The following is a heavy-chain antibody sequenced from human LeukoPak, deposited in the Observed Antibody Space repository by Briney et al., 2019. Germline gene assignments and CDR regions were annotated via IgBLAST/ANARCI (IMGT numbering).Heavy chain of an antibody. CDR2: INHSGST. CDR1: GGSFSGYY. Sequence: SETLSLTCAVYGGSFSGYYWSWIRQPPGKGLEWIGEINHSGSTNYNPSLKSRVTISVDTSKNQFSLKLSSVTAADTAVYYCAGGRCAEADYWGQGTLVTVSS. CDR3: AGGRCAEADY. V-gene: IGHV4-34*01. J-gene: IGHJ4*02.